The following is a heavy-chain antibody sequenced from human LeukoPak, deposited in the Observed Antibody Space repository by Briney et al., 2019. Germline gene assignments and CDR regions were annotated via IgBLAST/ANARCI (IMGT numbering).Heavy chain of an antibody. CDR2: IYPGDSDT. D-gene: IGHD3-9*01. CDR3: ARTNYDILTGYPNWFDP. Sequence: GESLKISCKGSGYSFTSYWIGWVRQMPGKGLEWMGIIYPGDSDTRYSPSFQGQVTISADKSISTAYLQWGSLKASDTAMYYCARTNYDILTGYPNWFDPWGQGTLVTVSS. CDR1: GYSFTSYW. V-gene: IGHV5-51*01. J-gene: IGHJ5*02.